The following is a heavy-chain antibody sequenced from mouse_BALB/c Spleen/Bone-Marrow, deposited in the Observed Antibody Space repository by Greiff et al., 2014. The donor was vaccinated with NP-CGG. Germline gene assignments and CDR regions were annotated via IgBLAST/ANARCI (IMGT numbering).Heavy chain of an antibody. J-gene: IGHJ2*01. CDR3: ARHHRYSYYFDY. CDR1: GYTFTNSW. V-gene: IGHV1S130*01. CDR2: IHPNSGNI. D-gene: IGHD2-14*01. Sequence: VQLQQSGSVLVRPGASVQLSCKASGYTFTNSWMHWAKQRPGQGLEWIGEIHPNSGNINYNEKFKGKATLTVDTSSSTAYVDLNSLTSEDSAVFYCARHHRYSYYFDYWGLGTTLTVSS.